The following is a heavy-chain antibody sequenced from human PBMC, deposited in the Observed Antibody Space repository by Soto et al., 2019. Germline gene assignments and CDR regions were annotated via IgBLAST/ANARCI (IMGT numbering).Heavy chain of an antibody. D-gene: IGHD4-17*01. CDR2: INAGNGNT. CDR1: GYTFTSYA. Sequence: ASVKVSCKASGYTFTSYAMHWVRQAPGQRLEWMGWINAGNGNTKYSQKFQGRVTITRDTSASTAYMELSSLRSEDTAVYYCATDYCDYADAFDIWGQGTMVTVSS. V-gene: IGHV1-3*01. CDR3: ATDYCDYADAFDI. J-gene: IGHJ3*02.